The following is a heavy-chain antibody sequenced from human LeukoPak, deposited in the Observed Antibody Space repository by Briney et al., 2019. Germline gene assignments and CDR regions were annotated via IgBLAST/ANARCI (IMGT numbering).Heavy chain of an antibody. CDR3: APLAVAGSIFDY. CDR1: GFTFSAYA. J-gene: IGHJ4*02. V-gene: IGHV3-30-3*01. Sequence: QPGGSLRLSCAASGFTFSAYAMHWVRQAPGKGLEWVAFISYDGSNKYYADSVKGRFTISRDNSKNTLYLQMNSLRTEDTAVYYCAPLAVAGSIFDYWGQGTLVTVSS. D-gene: IGHD6-19*01. CDR2: ISYDGSNK.